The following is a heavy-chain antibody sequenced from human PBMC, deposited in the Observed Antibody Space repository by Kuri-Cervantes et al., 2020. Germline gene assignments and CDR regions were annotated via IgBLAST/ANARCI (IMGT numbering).Heavy chain of an antibody. CDR2: IIPIFGTA. V-gene: IGHV1-69*06. J-gene: IGHJ6*02. D-gene: IGHD6-13*01. Sequence: SVKVSCKASGGTFSSYAISWVRQAPGQGLEWMGGIIPIFGTANYAQKFQGRVTITADKSTSTAYMELSSLRSEDTAMYYCARGESGVYSSSWYYTRYYYYGMDVWGQGTTVTVSS. CDR3: ARGESGVYSSSWYYTRYYYYGMDV. CDR1: GGTFSSYA.